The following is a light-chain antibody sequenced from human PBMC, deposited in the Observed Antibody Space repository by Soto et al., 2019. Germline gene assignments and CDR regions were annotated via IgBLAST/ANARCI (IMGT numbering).Light chain of an antibody. CDR2: GAS. Sequence: EIVLTQSPGTLSLSPGERATLSCRASQSVSSSYLAWYQQKPGQAPRLLIYGASSRATGLPDRFSGSGSGTDFTLTISRLEPEDVAVYYCQQYGSSPKTFGGGTKVEIK. CDR3: QQYGSSPKT. J-gene: IGKJ4*01. CDR1: QSVSSSY. V-gene: IGKV3-20*01.